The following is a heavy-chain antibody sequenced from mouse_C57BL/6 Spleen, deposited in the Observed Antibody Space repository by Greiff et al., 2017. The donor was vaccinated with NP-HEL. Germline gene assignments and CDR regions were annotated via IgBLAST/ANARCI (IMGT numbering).Heavy chain of an antibody. CDR2: ISSGSSTI. CDR1: GFTFSDYG. CDR3: ARRQLRLRAMDY. J-gene: IGHJ4*01. V-gene: IGHV5-17*01. D-gene: IGHD3-2*02. Sequence: EVKLMESGGGLVKPGGSLKLSCAASGFTFSDYGMHWVRQAPEKGLEWVAYISSGSSTIYYADTVKGRFTISRDNAKNTLFLQMTSLRSEDTAMYYCARRQLRLRAMDYWGQGTSVTVSS.